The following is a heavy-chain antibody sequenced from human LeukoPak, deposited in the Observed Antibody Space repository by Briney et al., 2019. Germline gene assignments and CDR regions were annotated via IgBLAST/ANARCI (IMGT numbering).Heavy chain of an antibody. Sequence: PSETLSPTCTVSGGSISSSSYDWGWIRQPPGKGLEWIGSIYYSGSTYYNPSLKSRVTISVDTSKNQFSLKLSSVTAADTAVYYCARHYGGNAVDYWGQGTLVTVSS. D-gene: IGHD4-23*01. CDR1: GGSISSSSYD. CDR2: IYYSGST. J-gene: IGHJ4*02. CDR3: ARHYGGNAVDY. V-gene: IGHV4-39*01.